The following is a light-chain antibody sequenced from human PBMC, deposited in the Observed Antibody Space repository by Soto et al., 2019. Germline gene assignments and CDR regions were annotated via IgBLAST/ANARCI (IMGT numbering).Light chain of an antibody. CDR2: DAS. CDR3: QQYNSYPLYT. Sequence: DIQMTQSPSTLSASVGDRVTITCRASQSISSWLAWYQQKPGKAPKLLIYDASSLESAVTSRFSGSGSGTEFTLTISSLQPDDFATYYCQQYNSYPLYTFGQGTKLEIK. J-gene: IGKJ2*01. V-gene: IGKV1-5*01. CDR1: QSISSW.